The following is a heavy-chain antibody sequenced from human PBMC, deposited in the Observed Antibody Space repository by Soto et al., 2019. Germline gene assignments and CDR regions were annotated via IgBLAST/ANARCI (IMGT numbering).Heavy chain of an antibody. Sequence: GAPVKVSCKASGYTFTSYYLHWVRQAPGQGLEWMGIINPSGGSTTYAQKFQGRVTMTRDTSTSTVYMELSSLRSEDTAVYYCIRAPSYGAFDIWGQGTMVNASS. CDR3: IRAPSYGAFDI. CDR2: INPSGGST. CDR1: GYTFTSYY. V-gene: IGHV1-46*03. D-gene: IGHD4-17*01. J-gene: IGHJ3*02.